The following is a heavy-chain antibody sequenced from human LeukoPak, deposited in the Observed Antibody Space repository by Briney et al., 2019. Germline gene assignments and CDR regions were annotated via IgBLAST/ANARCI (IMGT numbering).Heavy chain of an antibody. J-gene: IGHJ4*02. D-gene: IGHD6-25*01. CDR3: ARVAAIDY. V-gene: IGHV3-48*04. CDR1: GFTFSSYA. CDR2: ISSSGSPM. Sequence: PGGSLRLSCAASGFTFSSYAMSWVRQAPGKGPEWVSYISSSGSPMYYADSVKGRFSISRDNAKNSLFLQMDSLRADDTAVYYCARVAAIDYWGQGILVTVSP.